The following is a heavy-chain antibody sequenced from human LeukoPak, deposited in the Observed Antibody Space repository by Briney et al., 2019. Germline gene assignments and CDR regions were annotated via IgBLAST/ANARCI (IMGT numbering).Heavy chain of an antibody. Sequence: SETLSLTCAVSGASISSRNWWIWVRQPPGKGLEWIGEIYPSGSTNYNPSLKSRVTISIDKSKNQFFLKLSSVTAADTAVYYCARDTGGRGRLDAFDIWGQGTMVTVSS. J-gene: IGHJ3*02. CDR2: IYPSGST. D-gene: IGHD2-8*02. V-gene: IGHV4-4*02. CDR3: ARDTGGRGRLDAFDI. CDR1: GASISSRNW.